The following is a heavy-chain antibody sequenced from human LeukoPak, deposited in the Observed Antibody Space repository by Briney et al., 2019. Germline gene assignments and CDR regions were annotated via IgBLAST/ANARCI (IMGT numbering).Heavy chain of an antibody. D-gene: IGHD3-10*01. Sequence: GGSLRLSCAASGFTLSSYAMRWVRQAPGKGLEWVSGISSSGGSTYYADSVKGRFTISRDNSKNTLFLQMNSLRAEDTAVYYCAKGGPKGSYHMDVWGKGTLVTVSS. CDR1: GFTLSSYA. V-gene: IGHV3-23*01. J-gene: IGHJ6*03. CDR2: ISSSGGST. CDR3: AKGGPKGSYHMDV.